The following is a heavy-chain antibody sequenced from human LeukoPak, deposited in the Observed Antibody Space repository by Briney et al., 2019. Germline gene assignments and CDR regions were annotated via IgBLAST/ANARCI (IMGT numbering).Heavy chain of an antibody. CDR3: ARLPLWTTVTWEDAFDI. Sequence: ASVKVSCKASGYTFTGYYMHWVRQAPGQGLEWMGWINPNSGGTNYAQKFQGWVTMTRDTSISTAYMELSRLRSDDTAVYYCARLPLWTTVTWEDAFDIWGQGTMVTVSS. CDR1: GYTFTGYY. CDR2: INPNSGGT. J-gene: IGHJ3*02. D-gene: IGHD4-17*01. V-gene: IGHV1-2*04.